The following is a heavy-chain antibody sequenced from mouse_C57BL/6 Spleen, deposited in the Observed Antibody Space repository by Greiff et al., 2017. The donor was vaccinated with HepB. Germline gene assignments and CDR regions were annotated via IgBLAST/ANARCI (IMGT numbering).Heavy chain of an antibody. J-gene: IGHJ2*01. D-gene: IGHD1-1*01. CDR2: INPSSGYT. CDR1: GYTFTSYT. Sequence: VQLQQSGAELARPGASVKMSCKASGYTFTSYTMHWVNQRPGQGLEWIGYINPSSGYTKYNQKFKDKATLTADKSSSTAYMQLSSLTSEDSAVYYCASAVVENFDYWGQGTTLTVSS. CDR3: ASAVVENFDY. V-gene: IGHV1-4*01.